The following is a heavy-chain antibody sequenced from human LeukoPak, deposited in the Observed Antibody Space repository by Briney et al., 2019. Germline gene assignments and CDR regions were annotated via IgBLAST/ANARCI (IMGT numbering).Heavy chain of an antibody. J-gene: IGHJ4*02. CDR1: GFTFSDYY. D-gene: IGHD1-26*01. Sequence: GGSLRLSCAASGFTFSDYYMSWIRQAPGRGLEWVSYISGSGAATYYADSVKGRFTISRDNPKDSLYLQLNSLRAEDTALYYCARVRGSYSADYWGQGTLVTVSP. CDR3: ARVRGSYSADY. CDR2: ISGSGAAT. V-gene: IGHV3-11*01.